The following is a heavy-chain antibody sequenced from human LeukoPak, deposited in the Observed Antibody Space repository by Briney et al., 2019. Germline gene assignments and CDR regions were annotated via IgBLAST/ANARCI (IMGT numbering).Heavy chain of an antibody. CDR3: ARLHYDVLTGPFDY. J-gene: IGHJ4*02. CDR2: IYSGGAT. Sequence: GGSLRLSCAASGITVSTNYMSWVRQAPGKGLEWASIIYSGGATFYADSVKGRFTISRENSKNTLWLQMNSVRAEDTAVYYCARLHYDVLTGPFDYWGQGTLVTVSS. D-gene: IGHD3-9*01. CDR1: GITVSTNY. V-gene: IGHV3-66*04.